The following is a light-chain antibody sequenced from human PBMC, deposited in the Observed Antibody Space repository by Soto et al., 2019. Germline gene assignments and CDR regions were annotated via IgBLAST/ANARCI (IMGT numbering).Light chain of an antibody. J-gene: IGLJ1*01. V-gene: IGLV1-40*01. CDR3: QSYDDSLSGSL. CDR2: INT. Sequence: QSVLTQPPSVSGAPGQRVTISCTGSSSNIGAGYDVHWYQQLPGTAPKLLIYINTNRPSGVPDRFSGSKSGTSASLAITGLQAEDEADYYCQSYDDSLSGSLFGTGTKATVL. CDR1: SSNIGAGYD.